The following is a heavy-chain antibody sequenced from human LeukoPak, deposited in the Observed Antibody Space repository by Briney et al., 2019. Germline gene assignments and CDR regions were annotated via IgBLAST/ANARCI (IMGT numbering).Heavy chain of an antibody. Sequence: GGSLRLSCAASGFTFSRYGMPWVRQAPGKGLEWVAVIWYDGSNKYYADSVKGRFTISRDNSKNTLYLQMNSLRAEDTAVYYCASTMGATRSLDYWGQGTLVTVSS. CDR3: ASTMGATRSLDY. V-gene: IGHV3-33*01. CDR1: GFTFSRYG. D-gene: IGHD1-26*01. J-gene: IGHJ4*02. CDR2: IWYDGSNK.